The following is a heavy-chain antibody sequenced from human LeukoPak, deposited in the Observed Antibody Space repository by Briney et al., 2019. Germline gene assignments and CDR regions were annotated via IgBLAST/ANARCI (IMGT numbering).Heavy chain of an antibody. V-gene: IGHV5-51*01. CDR3: ARRPFDSSGYYFDY. J-gene: IGHJ4*02. Sequence: GESLKISCKGSGYIFTSYWIGWVRQMPGKGLEWMGVIYPGDSDTRYSPSFQGQVTISADKSISTAYLQWSSLKASDPAIYYCARRPFDSSGYYFDYWGQGTLVTVSS. D-gene: IGHD3-22*01. CDR1: GYIFTSYW. CDR2: IYPGDSDT.